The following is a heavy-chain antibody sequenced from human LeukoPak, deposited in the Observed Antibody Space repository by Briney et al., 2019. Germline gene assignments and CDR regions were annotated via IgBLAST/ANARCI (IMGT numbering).Heavy chain of an antibody. D-gene: IGHD1-26*01. CDR2: IFYSVNT. J-gene: IGHJ4*02. CDR3: TRSTSRVWELDQ. Sequence: SETLSLTCNVSGGSISSRSYFGGWIRQPPGKGLEWIGSIFYSVNTYSNPSLRSRVTFSVDTSKNQFSLKLSSVTAADTAVYFCTRSTSRVWELDQWGQGTLVTVSS. V-gene: IGHV4-39*01. CDR1: GGSISSRSYF.